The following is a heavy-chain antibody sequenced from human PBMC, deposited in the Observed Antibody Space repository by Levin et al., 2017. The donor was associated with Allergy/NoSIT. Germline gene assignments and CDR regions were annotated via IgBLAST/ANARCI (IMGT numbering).Heavy chain of an antibody. Sequence: SVKVSCKASGGTFSNYAISWVRQAPGQGLEWIGGIIPIFGTTHYAQKFHGRVTITADESTSTAYMDLSSLRSEDTAVYYCARDFYGSGSYNNRNWFDPWGQGTLVTVSS. V-gene: IGHV1-69*13. CDR2: IIPIFGTT. J-gene: IGHJ5*02. CDR3: ARDFYGSGSYNNRNWFDP. D-gene: IGHD3-10*01. CDR1: GGTFSNYA.